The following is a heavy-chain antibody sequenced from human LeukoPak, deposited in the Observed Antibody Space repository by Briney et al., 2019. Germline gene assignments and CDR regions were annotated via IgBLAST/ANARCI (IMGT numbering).Heavy chain of an antibody. V-gene: IGHV4-39*01. J-gene: IGHJ5*02. D-gene: IGHD5-12*01. CDR3: ARQIRYTYDPNWFHP. CDR2: IYYGGNI. Sequence: PSETLSLTCSVSGDSIAATSHYWAWIRQPPGKGLEWIGSIYYGGNINYDPSLQSRVTISIDTSKNQFSLSLTSVTAADTAVYFCARQIRYTYDPNWFHPWGQGTLVTVSS. CDR1: GDSIAATSHY.